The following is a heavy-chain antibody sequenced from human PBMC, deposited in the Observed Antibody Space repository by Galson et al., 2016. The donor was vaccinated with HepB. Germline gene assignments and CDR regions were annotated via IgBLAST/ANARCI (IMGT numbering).Heavy chain of an antibody. V-gene: IGHV3-33*01. CDR2: IWNDGSNQ. CDR3: AREGMTTVAMLDY. D-gene: IGHD4-23*01. Sequence: SLRLSCAASGFIFSSYGTHWVRQAPGKGLEWVAVIWNDGSNQYYVDSAKGRFTISSDNSKNTLYLQMNSLRAEDTAVYYCAREGMTTVAMLDYWGQGTLVTVAS. J-gene: IGHJ4*02. CDR1: GFIFSSYG.